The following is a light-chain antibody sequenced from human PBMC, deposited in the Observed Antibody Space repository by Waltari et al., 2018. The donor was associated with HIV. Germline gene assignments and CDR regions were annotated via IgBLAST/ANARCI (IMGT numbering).Light chain of an antibody. CDR1: SSNVGGYTF. CDR3: CSYATGTIVV. Sequence: QPALTHPPSVSGSPGATLPLSCTGTSSNVGGYTFLNWYQQHPGKAPKLLIRDVTKRLPGISDRFTASKSGNTAYLTISGLQSEDEADYYCCSYATGTIVVFGGGTRLTVL. CDR2: DVT. J-gene: IGLJ2*01. V-gene: IGLV2-14*03.